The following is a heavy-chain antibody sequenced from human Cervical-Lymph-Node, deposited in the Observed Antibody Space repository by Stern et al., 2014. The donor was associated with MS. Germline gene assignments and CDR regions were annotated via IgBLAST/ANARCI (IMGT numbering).Heavy chain of an antibody. Sequence: QVQLGQSGAEVKKPGASVKVSCKASGYTFTSYGISWGRQAPGQGLEWMGWISAYNGNTNYAQKLQGRVTMTTDTSTSTAYIELRSLRSDDTAVYYCARDAGSFHYGMDVWGQGTTVTVSS. D-gene: IGHD3-10*01. CDR1: GYTFTSYG. J-gene: IGHJ6*02. CDR3: ARDAGSFHYGMDV. CDR2: ISAYNGNT. V-gene: IGHV1-18*01.